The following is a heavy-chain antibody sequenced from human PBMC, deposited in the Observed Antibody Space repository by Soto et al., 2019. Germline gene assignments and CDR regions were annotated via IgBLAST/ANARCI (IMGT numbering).Heavy chain of an antibody. J-gene: IGHJ4*02. V-gene: IGHV3-30*18. D-gene: IGHD5-12*01. Sequence: QVQLVESGGGVVQPGTSLRLSCTAFGFTFSSYGMHWVRQAPGKGLEWVAVISYDGSNTYYADSVKGRFTISRDDSKNTLDLQMSSVRAEDTGVYYCAKAQDSGYYIRTEFDYWGQVTLGTFSS. CDR3: AKAQDSGYYIRTEFDY. CDR2: ISYDGSNT. CDR1: GFTFSSYG.